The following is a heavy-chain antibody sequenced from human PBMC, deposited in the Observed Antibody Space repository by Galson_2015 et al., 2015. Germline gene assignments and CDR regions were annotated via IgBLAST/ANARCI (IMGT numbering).Heavy chain of an antibody. CDR2: ISSSGSTI. CDR3: ARYFGGAMIAPFFDY. J-gene: IGHJ4*02. CDR1: GFTFSSDE. Sequence: SLRLSCAASGFTFSSDEMNWVRQAPGKGLEWVSYISSSGSTIYYADSVKGRFTISRDNAKNSLYLQMNSLRSEDTAVYYCARYFGGAMIAPFFDYWGQGALVTVSS. V-gene: IGHV3-48*03. D-gene: IGHD2-21*01.